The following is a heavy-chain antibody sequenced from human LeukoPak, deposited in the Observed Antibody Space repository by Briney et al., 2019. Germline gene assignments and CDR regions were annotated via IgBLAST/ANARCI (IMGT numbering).Heavy chain of an antibody. J-gene: IGHJ4*02. CDR3: AKDRHYQSNILGY. CDR2: ISGRDGRT. Sequence: GGSLRLSCAASGFTFSTYAMSWVRQAPGKGLEWVSNISGRDGRTYYADSVKGRFTISRDNSKNTLYLHMNSLRAEDTAVYYCAKDRHYQSNILGYWGQGTLVTVSS. V-gene: IGHV3-23*01. CDR1: GFTFSTYA. D-gene: IGHD3-9*01.